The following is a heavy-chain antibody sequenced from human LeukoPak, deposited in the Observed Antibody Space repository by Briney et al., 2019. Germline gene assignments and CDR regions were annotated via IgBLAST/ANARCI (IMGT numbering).Heavy chain of an antibody. CDR2: ISSSSSYI. CDR3: ARVGYYDSSGYRAFDI. V-gene: IGHV3-21*01. J-gene: IGHJ3*02. CDR1: GFTFSSYS. Sequence: GGSLRLSCAASGFTFSSYSMNWVRQAPGKGLEWVSPISSSSSYIYYADSVKGRLTISRDNAKNSLYLQMNSLRAEDTAVYYCARVGYYDSSGYRAFDIWGQGTMVTVSS. D-gene: IGHD3-22*01.